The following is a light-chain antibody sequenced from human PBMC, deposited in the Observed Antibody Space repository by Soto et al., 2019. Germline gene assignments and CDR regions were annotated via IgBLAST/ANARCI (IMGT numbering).Light chain of an antibody. CDR1: QSINSD. J-gene: IGKJ1*01. CDR3: HQRKSWPRT. Sequence: EIVMTQSPATLSVSPGDTTRLSCRASQSINSDVAWYQQKVGQTPRLLIHGASTRATGIAARFSGSGSGTEFTLTISSLEPEDFAVYYCHQRKSWPRTFGQGTKVDIK. V-gene: IGKV3D-15*01. CDR2: GAS.